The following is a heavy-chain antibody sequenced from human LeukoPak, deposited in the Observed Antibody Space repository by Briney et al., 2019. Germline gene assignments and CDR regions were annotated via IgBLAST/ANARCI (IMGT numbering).Heavy chain of an antibody. D-gene: IGHD6-13*01. Sequence: SETLSLTCTVSGGSISSYYWSWIRQPPGKGLEWIGYIYYSGSTNYNPSLKSRVAISVDTSKNQFSLKLSSVTAADTAVYYCARGARWDSSSWYDYWGQGTLVTVSS. CDR3: ARGARWDSSSWYDY. CDR1: GGSISSYY. J-gene: IGHJ4*02. CDR2: IYYSGST. V-gene: IGHV4-59*01.